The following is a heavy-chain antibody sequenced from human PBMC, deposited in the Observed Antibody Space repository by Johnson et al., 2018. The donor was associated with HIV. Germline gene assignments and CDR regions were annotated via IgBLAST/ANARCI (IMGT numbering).Heavy chain of an antibody. D-gene: IGHD2-21*01. J-gene: IGHJ3*01. CDR3: TTGDCGGGSGSCHAFDF. CDR2: INQDGSDK. V-gene: IGHV3-7*01. Sequence: VQLVESGGGLVQPGGSLRLSCAVSGFTFSNHHMTWVRQAPGKGLEWVANINQDGSDKYYVDSVKGRFTISRDNAQNSLYLQMNSLRAEDTAVYYCTTGDCGGGSGSCHAFDFWGQGTMVTVSS. CDR1: GFTFSNHH.